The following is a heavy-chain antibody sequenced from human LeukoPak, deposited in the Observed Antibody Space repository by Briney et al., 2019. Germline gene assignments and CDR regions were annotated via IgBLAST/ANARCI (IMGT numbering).Heavy chain of an antibody. J-gene: IGHJ4*02. CDR2: IQYDGSNK. CDR1: GFTFSSYG. V-gene: IGHV3-30*02. D-gene: IGHD7-27*01. Sequence: GGSLRLSCAASGFTFSSYGMHWVRQAPGKGLEWVAFIQYDGSNKYYADSVKGRFTISRDNSKNTLYLQMNSLRAEDTAVYYCAKGNLGIARYWGQGTLVTVSS. CDR3: AKGNLGIARY.